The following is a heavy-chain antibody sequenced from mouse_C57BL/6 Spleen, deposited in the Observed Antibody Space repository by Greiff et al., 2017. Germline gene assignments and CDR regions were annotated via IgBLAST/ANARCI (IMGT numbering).Heavy chain of an antibody. CDR2: IYPRDGST. D-gene: IGHD1-1*01. CDR1: GYTFTSYD. CDR3: ARPSYYGSRWFAY. Sequence: QVQLKESGPELVKPGASVKLSCKASGYTFTSYDINWVKQRPGQGLEWIGWIYPRDGSTKYNEKFKGKATLTVDTSSSTAYMELHSLTSEDSAVYFCARPSYYGSRWFAYWGQGTLVTVSA. J-gene: IGHJ3*01. V-gene: IGHV1-85*01.